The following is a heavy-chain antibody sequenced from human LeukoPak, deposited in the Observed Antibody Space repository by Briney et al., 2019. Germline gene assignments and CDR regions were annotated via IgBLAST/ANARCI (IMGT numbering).Heavy chain of an antibody. CDR2: ITSSSDTI. CDR3: ARGLRQLVRGFNYYFMDV. CDR1: GFTFSIYN. D-gene: IGHD6-13*01. V-gene: IGHV3-48*01. J-gene: IGHJ6*03. Sequence: GGSLRLSCAASGFTFSIYNMNWVRQAPGKGLEWVSYITSSSDTIYYADSVRGRFTISRDNAENSLYLQMTSLRAEDTAVYYCARGLRQLVRGFNYYFMDVWGKGTTVTVSS.